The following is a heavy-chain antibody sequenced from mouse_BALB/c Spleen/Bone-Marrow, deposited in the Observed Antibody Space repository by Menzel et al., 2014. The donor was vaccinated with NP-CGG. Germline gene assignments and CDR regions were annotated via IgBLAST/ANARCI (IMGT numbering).Heavy chain of an antibody. Sequence: EVQLVESGAELVKPGASVKLSRTASGFNIKDTYMHWVKQRPEQGLEWIGRIDPANGNTKYDPKFQGKATITADTSSNTAYLQLSSLTSEDTAVYYCAYGSSYDYFDYWGQGTTLTVSS. CDR1: GFNIKDTY. CDR2: IDPANGNT. CDR3: AYGSSYDYFDY. J-gene: IGHJ2*01. V-gene: IGHV14-3*02. D-gene: IGHD1-1*01.